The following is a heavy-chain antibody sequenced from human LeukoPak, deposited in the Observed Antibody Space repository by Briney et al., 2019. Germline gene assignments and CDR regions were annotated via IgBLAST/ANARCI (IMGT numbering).Heavy chain of an antibody. CDR3: ARERSSTSNYYYYYYYMDV. Sequence: GGSLRLSCTASGFTFSSNYMTWVRQAPGKGLEWVSVIYSGGTTYSPDSVKGRFTMSRDNCKNTLYLQMNSLRAEDTAVYYCARERSSTSNYYYYYYYMDVWGKGTTVTVSS. D-gene: IGHD2-2*01. CDR2: IYSGGTT. CDR1: GFTFSSNY. V-gene: IGHV3-66*02. J-gene: IGHJ6*03.